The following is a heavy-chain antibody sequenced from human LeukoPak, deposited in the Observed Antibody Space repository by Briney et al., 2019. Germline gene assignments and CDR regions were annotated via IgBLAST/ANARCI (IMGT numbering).Heavy chain of an antibody. CDR1: GCTFTSYA. Sequence: SVKVSCKASGCTFTSYAISWVRQAPAQGLEWMGGIIPIFGTANYAQKFQGRVTITADESTSTAYMELSSLRSEDTAVYYCARDALWSGYYFPYYYYYGMDVWGQGTTVTVSS. CDR2: IIPIFGTA. V-gene: IGHV1-69*01. D-gene: IGHD3-3*01. CDR3: ARDALWSGYYFPYYYYYGMDV. J-gene: IGHJ6*02.